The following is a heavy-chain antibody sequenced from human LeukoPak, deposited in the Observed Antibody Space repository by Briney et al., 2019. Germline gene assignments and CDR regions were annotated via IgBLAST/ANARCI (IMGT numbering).Heavy chain of an antibody. J-gene: IGHJ3*02. CDR1: GGSISSYY. CDR3: ASSDYYDSSGYYSYAFDI. Sequence: ETLSLTCTVSGGSISSYYWSWVRQAPGKGLEWVSSISSSSSYIYYADSVKGRFTISRDNAKNSLYLQMNSLRAEDTAVYYCASSDYYDSSGYYSYAFDIWGQGTMVTVSS. CDR2: ISSSSSYI. D-gene: IGHD3-22*01. V-gene: IGHV3-21*01.